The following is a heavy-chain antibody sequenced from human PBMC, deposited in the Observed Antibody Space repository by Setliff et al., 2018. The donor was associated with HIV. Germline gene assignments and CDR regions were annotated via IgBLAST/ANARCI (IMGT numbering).Heavy chain of an antibody. D-gene: IGHD3-10*01. Sequence: PSETLSLTCSVYGGSFSYYHWSWIRQPPGKGLEWIGEVNHSGSTNYNPSLKSRVTISVDTSKNQFSLKLSSVTAADTAVYYCARRAGSDYFTRFDYWGQGTLVTVSS. CDR1: GGSFSYYH. V-gene: IGHV4-34*01. CDR3: ARRAGSDYFTRFDY. CDR2: VNHSGST. J-gene: IGHJ4*02.